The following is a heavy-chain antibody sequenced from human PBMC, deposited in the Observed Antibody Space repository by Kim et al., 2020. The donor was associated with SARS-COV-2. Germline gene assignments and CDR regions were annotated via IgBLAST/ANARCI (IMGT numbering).Heavy chain of an antibody. CDR1: GGSISSYY. D-gene: IGHD6-13*01. CDR2: IYYSGST. J-gene: IGHJ5*02. Sequence: SETLSLTCTVSGGSISSYYWSWIRQPPGKGLEWIGYIYYSGSTNYNPSLKSRVTISVDTSKNQFSLKLSSVTAADTAVYYCARLIRDYYSSSPNWFDPWGQGTLVTVSS. CDR3: ARLIRDYYSSSPNWFDP. V-gene: IGHV4-59*08.